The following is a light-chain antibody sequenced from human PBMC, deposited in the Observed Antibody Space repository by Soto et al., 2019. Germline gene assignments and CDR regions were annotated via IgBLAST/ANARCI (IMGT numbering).Light chain of an antibody. Sequence: EIVLPHSPGTLSLSPGERDTLSCRASQSISSGFLAWYQQKPGQAPRLLIYGATSRATGVSDRFSGSGSGTDFTLTISRLEPEDFAVYYCQQNGGSPSYTFGQGTK. CDR3: QQNGGSPSYT. J-gene: IGKJ2*01. CDR2: GAT. CDR1: QSISSGF. V-gene: IGKV3-20*01.